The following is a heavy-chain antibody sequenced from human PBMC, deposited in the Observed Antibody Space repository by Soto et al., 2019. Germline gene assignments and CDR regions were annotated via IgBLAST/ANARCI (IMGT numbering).Heavy chain of an antibody. CDR3: ARDVSPGISRMYGDECEM. CDR1: GFTFSSDW. V-gene: IGHV3-7*05. Sequence: EVRLVESGGGLVQPGGSLRLSCAASGFTFSSDWMTWVRQAPGKGLEWVANIRKDGSKTSYLDSVRGRFTISRDNAKSSLYLQMASLRAEDPALYSCARDVSPGISRMYGDECEMWGHGKRVNVSS. J-gene: IGHJ6*01. D-gene: IGHD2-8*01. CDR2: IRKDGSKT.